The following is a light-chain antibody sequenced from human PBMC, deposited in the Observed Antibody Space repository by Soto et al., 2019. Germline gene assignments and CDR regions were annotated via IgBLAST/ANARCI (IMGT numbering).Light chain of an antibody. CDR3: QQRSNWPPWT. CDR1: QSVSSD. CDR2: DAS. J-gene: IGKJ1*01. V-gene: IGKV3-11*01. Sequence: EIVLIQSPATLSLSPGERATLSCRASQSVSSDLAWYQQKPGQAPRLLIYDASNRATGIPARFSGSGSGTDFTLTISSLEPEDFAVYYCQQRSNWPPWTFGQGTKVDIK.